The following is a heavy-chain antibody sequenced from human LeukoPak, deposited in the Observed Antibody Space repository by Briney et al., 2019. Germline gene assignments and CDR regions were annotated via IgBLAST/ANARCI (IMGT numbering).Heavy chain of an antibody. D-gene: IGHD3-9*01. CDR2: ITGSGGRT. CDR1: GFTFSSYA. Sequence: GGSLRLSCAASGFTFSSYAMNWVRQAPGKGLEWVSAITGSGGRTYYADSVKGRFTISRDNSKNTLYLQMNSLRAEDTAVYYCATDILTGYYSSWGQGTLVTVSS. CDR3: ATDILTGYYSS. V-gene: IGHV3-23*01. J-gene: IGHJ5*02.